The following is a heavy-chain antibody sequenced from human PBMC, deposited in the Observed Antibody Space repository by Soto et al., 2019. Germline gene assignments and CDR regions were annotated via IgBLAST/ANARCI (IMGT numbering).Heavy chain of an antibody. CDR3: AKGGAMVRGDRGWAFDY. J-gene: IGHJ4*02. D-gene: IGHD3-10*01. CDR1: GFTFSSYA. Sequence: EVQLLESGGGLVQPGGSLRLSCAASGFTFSSYAMSWVRQAPGKGLEWVSAISGSGGSTYYADSVKGRFTISRDNSKNTXYRQMNSLRAEDTAVYYRAKGGAMVRGDRGWAFDYWGQGTLVTVSS. V-gene: IGHV3-23*01. CDR2: ISGSGGST.